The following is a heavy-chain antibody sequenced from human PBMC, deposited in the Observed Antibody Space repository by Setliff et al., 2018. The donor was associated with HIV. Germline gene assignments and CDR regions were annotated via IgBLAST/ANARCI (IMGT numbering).Heavy chain of an antibody. J-gene: IGHJ4*02. D-gene: IGHD2-2*01. Sequence: SETLSLTCTVSGGSIGSGSHYWSWIRQPAGKGLEWIGHIYTTGSTNYNPSLKSRVTISADTSNNQFALRLSSVTAADTAVYYCAAWGPRYTYAPFFFDSWGQGTLVTVSS. V-gene: IGHV4-61*09. CDR3: AAWGPRYTYAPFFFDS. CDR2: IYTTGST. CDR1: GGSIGSGSHY.